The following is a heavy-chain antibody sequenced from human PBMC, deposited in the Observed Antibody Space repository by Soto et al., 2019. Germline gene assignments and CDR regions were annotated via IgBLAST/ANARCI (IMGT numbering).Heavy chain of an antibody. V-gene: IGHV1-18*01. Sequence: GASVKVSCKASGYTFTSYGISWVRQAPGQGLEWMGWISAYNGNTNYAQKFQGRVTMTRDTSISTAYMELSRLRSDDTAVYYCARDRAAARRSIPNWFDPWGQGTLVTVSS. CDR2: ISAYNGNT. CDR1: GYTFTSYG. D-gene: IGHD6-6*01. J-gene: IGHJ5*02. CDR3: ARDRAAARRSIPNWFDP.